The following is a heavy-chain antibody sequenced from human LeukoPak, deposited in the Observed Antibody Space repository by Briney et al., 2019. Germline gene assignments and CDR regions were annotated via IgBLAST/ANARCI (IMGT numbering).Heavy chain of an antibody. D-gene: IGHD2-2*02. CDR2: NYHSGST. Sequence: SETLSLTCAVSGGSISSGGYSWSWIRQPPGKGLEWIGYNYHSGSTYYNPSLKSRVTISVDRSKNQFSLKLSSVTAADTAVYYCARHIPLDCSSTSCYKRRLDAFDIWGQGTMVTVSS. CDR3: ARHIPLDCSSTSCYKRRLDAFDI. J-gene: IGHJ3*02. CDR1: GGSISSGGYS. V-gene: IGHV4-30-2*01.